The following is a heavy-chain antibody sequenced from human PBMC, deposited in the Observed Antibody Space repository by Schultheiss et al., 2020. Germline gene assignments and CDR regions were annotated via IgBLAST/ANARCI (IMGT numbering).Heavy chain of an antibody. CDR3: ARDRDRGSTSCFLPGMDV. J-gene: IGHJ6*02. Sequence: GGSLRLSCAASGFTFSSYEMNWVRQAPGKGLEWVAVIWYDGSNKYYADSVKGRFTISRDNAKNSLYLQMNSLRAEDTAVYYCARDRDRGSTSCFLPGMDVWGQGTTVTVSS. CDR1: GFTFSSYE. CDR2: IWYDGSNK. V-gene: IGHV3-33*08. D-gene: IGHD2-2*01.